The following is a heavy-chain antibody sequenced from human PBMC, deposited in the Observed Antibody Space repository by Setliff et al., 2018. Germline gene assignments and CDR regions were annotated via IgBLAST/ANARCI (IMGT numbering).Heavy chain of an antibody. V-gene: IGHV1-18*01. CDR1: GYTFSDYG. J-gene: IGHJ4*02. D-gene: IGHD3-22*01. CDR3: SRINFYVSSGYYYASDN. Sequence: ASVKVSCKTSGYTFSDYGIAWVRQAPGQGLEWMGWISAHTCNTFYSPKFHGRLTLTTDTSTRTAYMELRSLRPDDTAVYYCSRINFYVSSGYYYASDNWGQGTLVTVSS. CDR2: ISAHTCNT.